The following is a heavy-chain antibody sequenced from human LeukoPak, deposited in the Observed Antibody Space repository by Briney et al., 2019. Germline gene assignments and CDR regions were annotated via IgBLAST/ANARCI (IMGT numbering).Heavy chain of an antibody. D-gene: IGHD3-10*01. CDR3: ARTSTYYYASGMPPKVIYFDY. Sequence: SETLSLTCTVSGGSISSSYWSWIRQPPGKGLEWIGYIYYSRSTNYNPSLKSRVTISVDTSKNQFSLKLSSVTAADTAVYYCARTSTYYYASGMPPKVIYFDYWGQGTLVTVSS. V-gene: IGHV4-59*01. CDR1: GGSISSSY. CDR2: IYYSRST. J-gene: IGHJ4*02.